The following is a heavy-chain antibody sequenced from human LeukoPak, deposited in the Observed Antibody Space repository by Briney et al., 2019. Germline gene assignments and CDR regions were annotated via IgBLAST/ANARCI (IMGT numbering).Heavy chain of an antibody. CDR1: GFTFSRHG. CDR2: ISYDGSNK. D-gene: IGHD1-26*01. Sequence: GRSLRLSCAASGFTFSRHGMHWVRLAPGKGLEWLAVISYDGSNKYYADSVKGRFTISGDKSKDTLYLQMNSLRPEDTAVYYCARGPGPIAGAKNPFDIWGQGTMVTVSS. V-gene: IGHV3-30*06. CDR3: ARGPGPIAGAKNPFDI. J-gene: IGHJ3*02.